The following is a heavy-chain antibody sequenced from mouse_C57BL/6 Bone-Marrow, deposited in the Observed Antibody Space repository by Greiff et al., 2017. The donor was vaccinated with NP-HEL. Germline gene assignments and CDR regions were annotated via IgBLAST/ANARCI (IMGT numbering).Heavy chain of an antibody. CDR2: IDPANGNT. CDR1: GFNINNTY. V-gene: IGHV14-3*01. CDR3: ARWGLRAFDY. D-gene: IGHD2-4*01. Sequence: EVQLHQSVAELVRPGASVKLSCKASGFNINNTYMHWVKQRPEQGLEWIGRIDPANGNTNYAPQFQGKATITADTSSNTAYLQLSSLTSEDTAIYYCARWGLRAFDYWGQGTTLTVAS. J-gene: IGHJ2*01.